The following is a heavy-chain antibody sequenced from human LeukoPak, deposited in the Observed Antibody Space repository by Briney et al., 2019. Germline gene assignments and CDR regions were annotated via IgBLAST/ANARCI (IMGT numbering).Heavy chain of an antibody. J-gene: IGHJ4*02. CDR3: ARGGTYYPCIDY. V-gene: IGHV1-18*01. CDR1: GYTFTSYG. Sequence: ASVTVSCKASGYTFTSYGISWVRQAPGQGLEWMGWISAYNGNTNYAQKLQGRVTMTTDSSTNTAYTDLTSLTSDDTAVYYCARGGTYYPCIDYWGQGTLVTVSS. CDR2: ISAYNGNT. D-gene: IGHD1-26*01.